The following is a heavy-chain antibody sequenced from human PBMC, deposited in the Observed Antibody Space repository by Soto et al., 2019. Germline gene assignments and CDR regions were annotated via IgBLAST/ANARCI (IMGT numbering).Heavy chain of an antibody. CDR2: ISYSGST. D-gene: IGHD6-6*01. CDR1: GGSINTINNY. Sequence: SETLSLTCSVSGGSINTINNYWSWIRQPPGKGLEWIGFISYSGSTYYNPSLMSRLTISLDTSTNRFSLKLTSVTAADTAVYYCAREEAARIERWFDPWGQGTLVTVSS. CDR3: AREEAARIERWFDP. V-gene: IGHV4-30-4*01. J-gene: IGHJ5*02.